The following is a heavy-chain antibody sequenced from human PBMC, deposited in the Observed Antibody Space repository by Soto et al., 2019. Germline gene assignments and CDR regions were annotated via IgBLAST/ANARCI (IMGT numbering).Heavy chain of an antibody. CDR1: GYTSTSYG. Sequence: ASVKVSCKASGYTSTSYGISWVRQAPGQGLEWMGWISAYNGNTNYAQKLQGRVTMTTDTSTSTAYMELRSLRSDDTAVYYCARAHFNPAYYYYMDVWGKGTTVTVSS. CDR3: ARAHFNPAYYYYMDV. CDR2: ISAYNGNT. V-gene: IGHV1-18*01. J-gene: IGHJ6*03.